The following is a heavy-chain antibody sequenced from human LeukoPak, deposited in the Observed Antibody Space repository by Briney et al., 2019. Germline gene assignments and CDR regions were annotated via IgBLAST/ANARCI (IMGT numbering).Heavy chain of an antibody. Sequence: GGSLRLSRAASGFTFSSYSMNWVRQAPGKGLEWVSSISTSSSYIYYADSVKGRFTISRDNARNSLYLQMNNLRAEDTALYYCARDRWLQSQRYFDYWGQGTLVTVSS. D-gene: IGHD5-24*01. CDR1: GFTFSSYS. V-gene: IGHV3-21*01. CDR3: ARDRWLQSQRYFDY. J-gene: IGHJ4*02. CDR2: ISTSSSYI.